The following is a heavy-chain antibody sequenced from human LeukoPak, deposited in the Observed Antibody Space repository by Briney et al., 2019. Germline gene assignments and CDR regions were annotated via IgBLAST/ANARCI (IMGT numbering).Heavy chain of an antibody. Sequence: SQTLSLTCTVSGGSISSGGYYWSWIRQHPGKGLEWIGYIYYSGSTYYNPSLKSRVTISVDTSKNQFSLKLSSVTAADTAVYYCAREAERWLQPTGLFDYWGQGTLVTVSS. J-gene: IGHJ4*02. D-gene: IGHD5-24*01. CDR2: IYYSGST. CDR1: GGSISSGGYY. V-gene: IGHV4-31*03. CDR3: AREAERWLQPTGLFDY.